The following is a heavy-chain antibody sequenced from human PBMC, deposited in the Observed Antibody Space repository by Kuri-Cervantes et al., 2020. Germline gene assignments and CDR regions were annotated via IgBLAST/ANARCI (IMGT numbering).Heavy chain of an antibody. D-gene: IGHD7-27*01. J-gene: IGHJ4*02. Sequence: GESLKISCAASGFTFSTYSMNWVHQAPGKGLEWVSSISRSTSYIYYADSVKGRFTISRDNSKNTLYLQMNSLRAEDTAFYYCAKARLANWGFFPFDYWGQGTLVTVSS. CDR3: AKARLANWGFFPFDY. CDR2: ISRSTSYI. CDR1: GFTFSTYS. V-gene: IGHV3-21*04.